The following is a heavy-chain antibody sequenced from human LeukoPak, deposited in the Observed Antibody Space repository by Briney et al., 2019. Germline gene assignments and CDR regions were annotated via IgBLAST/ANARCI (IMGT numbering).Heavy chain of an antibody. CDR2: IIPIFGTA. J-gene: IGHJ5*02. CDR3: ASSPPFDGYLGNWFDP. CDR1: GGTFSSYA. D-gene: IGHD5-24*01. Sequence: SVKVSCKASGGTFSSYAISWVRQAPGQGLEWMGGIIPIFGTANYAQKFQGRVTITADESTSTAYMELSSLRSEDTAVYYCASSPPFDGYLGNWFDPWGQGTLVTVSS. V-gene: IGHV1-69*01.